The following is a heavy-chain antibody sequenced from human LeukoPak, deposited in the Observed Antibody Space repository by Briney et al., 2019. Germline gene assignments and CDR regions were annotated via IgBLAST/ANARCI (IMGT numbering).Heavy chain of an antibody. J-gene: IGHJ4*02. CDR1: GFTFSSYA. V-gene: IGHV3-30-3*01. CDR3: AKEAGRYYYDSSGYHQRYFDY. CDR2: ISYDGSNK. Sequence: GGSLRLSCAASGFTFSSYAMHWVRQAPGKGLEWVAVISYDGSNKYYADSVKGRFTISRDNSKNTLYLQMNSLRAEDTAVYYCAKEAGRYYYDSSGYHQRYFDYWGQGTLVTVSS. D-gene: IGHD3-22*01.